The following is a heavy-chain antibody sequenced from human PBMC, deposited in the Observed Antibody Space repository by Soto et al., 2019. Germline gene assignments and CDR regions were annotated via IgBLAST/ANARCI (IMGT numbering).Heavy chain of an antibody. Sequence: EVQLVESGGDLVQPGGSLRLSCAASGFTFSTYSMNWVRQAPGKGLEWVSSISSSSTIYYADSVKGRFTISRDNVQNSLYLQMHSLYCARERGSGWTFDYWGQGTLVTVSS. CDR3: TFDY. CDR2: ISSSSTI. V-gene: IGHV3-48*01. CDR1: GFTFSTYS. J-gene: IGHJ4*02. D-gene: IGHD6-19*01.